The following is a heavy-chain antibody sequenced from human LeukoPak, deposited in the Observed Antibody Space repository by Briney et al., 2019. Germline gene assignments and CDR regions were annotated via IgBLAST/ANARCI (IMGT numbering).Heavy chain of an antibody. CDR2: IRYDGSNK. V-gene: IGHV3-30*02. D-gene: IGHD4-23*01. CDR3: AKDGYYGGNSGHWFDP. CDR1: GFTFSSYG. Sequence: PGGSLRLSCAASGFTFSSYGMHWVRQAPGKGLEWVAFIRYDGSNKYYADSVKGRFTISRDNSKNTLYLQMNSLRAEDTAVYYCAKDGYYGGNSGHWFDPWGQGTLVTVSS. J-gene: IGHJ5*02.